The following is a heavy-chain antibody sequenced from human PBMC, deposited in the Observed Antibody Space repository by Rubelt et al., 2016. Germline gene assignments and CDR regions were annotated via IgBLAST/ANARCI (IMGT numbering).Heavy chain of an antibody. D-gene: IGHD3-22*01. CDR1: GGSISSSSYY. CDR3: ARPAGPSYYYYFDY. J-gene: IGHJ4*02. CDR2: IYYSGST. Sequence: QLQLQESGPGLVKPSETLSLTCTVSGGSISSSSYYWGWIRQPPGKGLEWIGSIYYSGSTYYNPSLKSRVTISVDASKNPFSLRLNSVTAADSAVYYCARPAGPSYYYYFDYWGQGILVTVSS. V-gene: IGHV4-39*01.